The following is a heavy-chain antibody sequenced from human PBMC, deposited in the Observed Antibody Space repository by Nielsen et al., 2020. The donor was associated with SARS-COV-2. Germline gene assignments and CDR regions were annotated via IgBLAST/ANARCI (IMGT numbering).Heavy chain of an antibody. J-gene: IGHJ6*03. CDR2: IIPIFGTA. CDR1: GGTFSSYA. CDR3: AREGSGVVPGPLGIGMWYFYYYMDV. Sequence: SVKVSCKASGGTFSSYAISWVRQAPGQGLEWMGGIIPIFGTANYAQKFQGRVTITADESTSTAYMELSSLRSEDTAVYYCAREGSGVVPGPLGIGMWYFYYYMDVWGKGTTVTVSS. V-gene: IGHV1-69*13. D-gene: IGHD2-2*01.